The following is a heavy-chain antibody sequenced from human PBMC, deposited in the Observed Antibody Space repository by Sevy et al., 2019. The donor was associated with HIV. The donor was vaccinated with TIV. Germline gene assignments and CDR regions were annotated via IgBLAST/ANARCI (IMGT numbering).Heavy chain of an antibody. D-gene: IGHD1-7*01. CDR1: GFTVSSNY. J-gene: IGHJ4*02. Sequence: GGSLRLSCAASGFTVSSNYMSWVRQAPGKGLEWVSVIYSGGSTYYADSVKGRFTISRHKSKNTLYLQMNSLRAEDTAVYYCARVAPNWNYAFDYWGQGTLVTVSS. V-gene: IGHV3-53*04. CDR2: IYSGGST. CDR3: ARVAPNWNYAFDY.